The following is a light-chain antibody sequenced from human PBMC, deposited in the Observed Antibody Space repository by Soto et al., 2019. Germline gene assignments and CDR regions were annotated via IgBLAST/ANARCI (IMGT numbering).Light chain of an antibody. CDR3: HHSTA. V-gene: IGKV3-20*01. Sequence: LVSTQSPDTLSLSPGERATLSCRASQSVDSDYLAWYQQRPGQAPRLLIYGASSRLTGVPDRFSGSGSGTDFTLTISRLAPDDFAVYYCHHSTAFGPGTKVEIK. CDR1: QSVDSDY. CDR2: GAS. J-gene: IGKJ3*01.